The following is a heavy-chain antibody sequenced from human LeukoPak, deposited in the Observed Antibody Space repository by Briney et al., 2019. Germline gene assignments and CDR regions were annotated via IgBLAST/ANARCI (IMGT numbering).Heavy chain of an antibody. Sequence: SETLSLTCTVSGGSISSGDYYWSWMRQPPGKGLEWMGYLYYSGSTYYNPSLKSRVTISVDTSKNQFSLKLSSVTAADTAVYYCARVFSYCSSTSCYDYYYGMDVWGQGTTVTVSS. J-gene: IGHJ6*02. V-gene: IGHV4-30-4*01. CDR3: ARVFSYCSSTSCYDYYYGMDV. D-gene: IGHD2-2*01. CDR2: LYYSGST. CDR1: GGSISSGDYY.